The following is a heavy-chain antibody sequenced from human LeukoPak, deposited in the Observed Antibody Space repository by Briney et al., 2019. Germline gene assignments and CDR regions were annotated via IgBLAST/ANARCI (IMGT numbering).Heavy chain of an antibody. Sequence: ASVKVSCKASGYTFTSYDINWVRQATGQGLEWMGWMNPNSGNTGYAQKFQGRVTITRNTSISTAYMELSSLRSEDTAVYYCASTYYYDSSGYYSSFDYWGQGTLVTVSS. D-gene: IGHD3-22*01. CDR2: MNPNSGNT. J-gene: IGHJ4*02. V-gene: IGHV1-8*03. CDR3: ASTYYYDSSGYYSSFDY. CDR1: GYTFTSYD.